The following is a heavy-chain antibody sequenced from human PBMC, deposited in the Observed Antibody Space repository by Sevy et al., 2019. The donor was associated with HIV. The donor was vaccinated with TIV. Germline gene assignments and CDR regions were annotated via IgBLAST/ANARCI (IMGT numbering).Heavy chain of an antibody. CDR2: INHSGST. V-gene: IGHV4-34*01. D-gene: IGHD1-1*01. J-gene: IGHJ4*02. CDR1: GGSFSGYY. CDR3: ARRLNWARVFDY. Sequence: SETLSLTCAEFGGSFSGYYWSWIRQPPGKGLEWIGEINHSGSTNYNPSLKRRVTISLDTSKNQFSLKLSSVTAADTAVYYCARRLNWARVFDYWGQGTLVTVSS.